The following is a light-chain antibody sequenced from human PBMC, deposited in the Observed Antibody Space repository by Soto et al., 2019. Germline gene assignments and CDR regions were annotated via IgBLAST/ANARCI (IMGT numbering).Light chain of an antibody. Sequence: EIVMTQSPGTLSLSPGERATLSCRASQSVSSPLLAWYQQTPGQAPRLLIYGSSSRATGIPGRFSGSGSGTDFTLTISSLEPEDFAVYYCQRYDMSPFPFGGGTKLEIK. CDR1: QSVSSPL. CDR2: GSS. CDR3: QRYDMSPFP. V-gene: IGKV3-20*01. J-gene: IGKJ4*01.